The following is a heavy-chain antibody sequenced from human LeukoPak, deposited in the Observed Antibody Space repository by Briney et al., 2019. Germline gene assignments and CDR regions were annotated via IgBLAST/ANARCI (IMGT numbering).Heavy chain of an antibody. CDR2: ISGSGGST. CDR3: AKGYQLLYYFDY. V-gene: IGHV3-23*01. CDR1: GFTFGRYA. D-gene: IGHD2-2*01. Sequence: GGSLSLSCAASGFTFGRYAMSWFRQAPGKGLEWVSAISGSGGSTYYADSVKGRFTISRDNSKNTLYLQMNSLRAEDTAVYYCAKGYQLLYYFDYWGQGTLVTVSS. J-gene: IGHJ4*02.